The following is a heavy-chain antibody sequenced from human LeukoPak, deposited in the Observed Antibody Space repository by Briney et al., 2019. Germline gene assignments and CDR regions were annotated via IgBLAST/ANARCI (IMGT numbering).Heavy chain of an antibody. D-gene: IGHD3-16*02. V-gene: IGHV5-51*01. CDR1: GSHFTSYW. CDR3: ARHWGDYVWGSYRPYAFDI. Sequence: RGASLQISCKGSGSHFTSYWIGGGRPLPGKGVEGMGIIYPSDSDTRYSPSFQGQVTISADKSISTAYLQWSSLKASDTAMYYCARHWGDYVWGSYRPYAFDIWGQGTMVTVSS. J-gene: IGHJ3*02. CDR2: IYPSDSDT.